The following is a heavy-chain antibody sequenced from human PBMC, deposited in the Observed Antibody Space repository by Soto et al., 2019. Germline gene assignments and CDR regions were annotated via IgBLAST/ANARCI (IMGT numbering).Heavy chain of an antibody. Sequence: QLQLQESGSGLVKPSQTLSLTSAVSGGSISSGGYSWSWIRQPPGKGMEWIGYICHSGSTSYNPSRKSRVTRSVDRSKNQLSLKLSSVTAADTAVYYCARGRGATSGDAFDIWGQGTMVTVSS. CDR1: GGSISSGGYS. J-gene: IGHJ3*02. V-gene: IGHV4-30-2*01. D-gene: IGHD2-15*01. CDR2: ICHSGST. CDR3: ARGRGATSGDAFDI.